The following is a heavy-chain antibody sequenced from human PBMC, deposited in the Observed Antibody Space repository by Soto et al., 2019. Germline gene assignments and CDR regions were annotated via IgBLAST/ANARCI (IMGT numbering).Heavy chain of an antibody. D-gene: IGHD1-26*01. V-gene: IGHV2-5*02. CDR1: GFSLSTSGVG. Sequence: QITLKESGPTLVKPTQTLTLTCTFSGFSLSTSGVGVGWIRQPPGKALEWLALIYWDDDKRYSPSLKSRLTITKDTSKNQVVLTMTNMDPVDTATYYCAHTGGIVGAPGWFDPWRQGTLVTVSS. CDR2: IYWDDDK. CDR3: AHTGGIVGAPGWFDP. J-gene: IGHJ5*02.